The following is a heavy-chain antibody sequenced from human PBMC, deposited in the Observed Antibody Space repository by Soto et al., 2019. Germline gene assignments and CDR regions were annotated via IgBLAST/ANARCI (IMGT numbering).Heavy chain of an antibody. V-gene: IGHV3-23*01. CDR1: GFTFSSYA. CDR3: AKDPLTPAVMTTVTTTVDY. D-gene: IGHD4-17*01. J-gene: IGHJ4*02. CDR2: ISGSGGST. Sequence: GGSLRLSCAASGFTFSSYAMSWVRQAPGKGLEWVSAISGSGGSTYYADSVKGRFTISRDNSKNTLYLQMNSLRAEDTAVYYCAKDPLTPAVMTTVTTTVDYWGQGTLVTVSS.